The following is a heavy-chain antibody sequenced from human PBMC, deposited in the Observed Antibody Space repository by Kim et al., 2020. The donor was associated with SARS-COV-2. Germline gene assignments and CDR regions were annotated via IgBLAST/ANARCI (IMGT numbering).Heavy chain of an antibody. CDR3: VKDFPD. Sequence: GGSLRLSCAASGFTFSNYAMTWVRQAPGKGLEWVAIISDSGGGTYHADSVRGRFTTSRDNSRNTLYLQMNSLRVEDTAVYYCVKDFPDWGQGTLVTVSS. V-gene: IGHV3-23*01. J-gene: IGHJ4*02. CDR1: GFTFSNYA. CDR2: ISDSGGGT.